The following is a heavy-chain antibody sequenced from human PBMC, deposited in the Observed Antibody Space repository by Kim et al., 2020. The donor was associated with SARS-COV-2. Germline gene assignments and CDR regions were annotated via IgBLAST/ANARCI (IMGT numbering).Heavy chain of an antibody. D-gene: IGHD6-13*01. J-gene: IGHJ4*02. CDR3: AGWGGGAAANEYYFDY. CDR1: GGTFSSYA. Sequence: SVKVSCKASGGTFSSYAISWVRQAPGQGLEWMGGIIPIFGTANYAQKFQGRVTITADESTSTAYMELSSLRSEDTAVYYCAGWGGGAAANEYYFDYWGQGTLVTVSS. V-gene: IGHV1-69*13. CDR2: IIPIFGTA.